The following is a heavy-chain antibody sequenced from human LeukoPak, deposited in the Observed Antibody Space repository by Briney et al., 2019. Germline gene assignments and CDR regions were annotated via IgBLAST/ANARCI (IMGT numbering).Heavy chain of an antibody. D-gene: IGHD3-9*01. J-gene: IGHJ5*01. CDR1: GYLFTGYH. V-gene: IGHV1-2*02. Sequence: ASVKVSCKASGYLFTGYHMHWVRQAPGQGLEWMGWINPNNGATDFAQKFQGRVTMTRDTSTSTAYMELSRLRSDDTAVYFCARGEGKRYFDWFFSWGQGTLVTVSS. CDR2: INPNNGAT. CDR3: ARGEGKRYFDWFFS.